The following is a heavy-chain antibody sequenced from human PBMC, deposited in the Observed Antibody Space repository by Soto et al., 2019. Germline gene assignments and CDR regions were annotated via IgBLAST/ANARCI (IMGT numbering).Heavy chain of an antibody. CDR2: ISYDGSNK. Sequence: QVQLVESGGGVVQPGRSLRLSCAASGFTFSSYAMHWVRQAPGKGLEWEAVISYDGSNKYYADSVKGRFTISRDNSKNTVYLQKNNLRAEDTAVYYCARDWHNGYENLAWLASGEGYYFDYGGQGTLVTVSS. D-gene: IGHD5-12*01. CDR3: ARDWHNGYENLAWLASGEGYYFDY. CDR1: GFTFSSYA. V-gene: IGHV3-30-3*01. J-gene: IGHJ4*02.